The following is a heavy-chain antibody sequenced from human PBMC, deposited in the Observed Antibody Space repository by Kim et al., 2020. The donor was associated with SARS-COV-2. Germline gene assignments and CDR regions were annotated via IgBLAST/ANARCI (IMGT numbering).Heavy chain of an antibody. V-gene: IGHV4-59*09. Sequence: LKMRVRISVHTSKNQFSLKLSSVTAADTAVYYCARGSSLTIFGVVGWFDPWGQGTLVTVSS. J-gene: IGHJ5*02. CDR3: ARGSSLTIFGVVGWFDP. D-gene: IGHD3-3*01.